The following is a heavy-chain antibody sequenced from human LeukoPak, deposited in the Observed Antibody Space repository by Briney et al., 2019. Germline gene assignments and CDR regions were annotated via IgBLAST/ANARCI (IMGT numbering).Heavy chain of an antibody. Sequence: GGSLRLSCAASGFTFSSYGMHWVRQAPGKGLEWVAVISYDGSNKYYADSVKGRFTTSRDNSKNTLYLQMNSLRAEDTAVYYCAKAARRELPDAFDIWGQGTMVTVSS. V-gene: IGHV3-30*18. CDR2: ISYDGSNK. J-gene: IGHJ3*02. CDR1: GFTFSSYG. D-gene: IGHD1-26*01. CDR3: AKAARRELPDAFDI.